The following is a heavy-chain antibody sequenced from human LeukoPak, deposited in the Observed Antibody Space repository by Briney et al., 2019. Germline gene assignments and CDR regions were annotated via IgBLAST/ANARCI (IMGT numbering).Heavy chain of an antibody. V-gene: IGHV3-48*04. Sequence: VGSLRLSCAASGFTFNTYGMNWFRQAPGRGVEWISYINSVRGTTFHADSVKGRFTISRDNANNTLYLQMNSLRAEDTAVYYCARESLYSLDVWGKGTTVTVSS. CDR3: ARESLYSLDV. CDR1: GFTFNTYG. CDR2: INSVRGTT. J-gene: IGHJ6*04. D-gene: IGHD2-21*01.